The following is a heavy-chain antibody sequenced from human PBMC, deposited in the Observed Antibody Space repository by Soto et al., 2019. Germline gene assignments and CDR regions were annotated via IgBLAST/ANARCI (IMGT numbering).Heavy chain of an antibody. CDR2: IIPIFGTA. CDR3: ARGAFLRFLEWLAGGGMDV. J-gene: IGHJ6*02. Sequence: QVQLVQSEAEVKKPGSSVKVSCKASGGTFSSYAISWVRQAPGQGLEWMGGIIPIFGTANYAQKFQGRVTITADESTSTAYMELSSLRSEDTAVYYCARGAFLRFLEWLAGGGMDVWGQGTTVTVSS. CDR1: GGTFSSYA. D-gene: IGHD3-3*01. V-gene: IGHV1-69*01.